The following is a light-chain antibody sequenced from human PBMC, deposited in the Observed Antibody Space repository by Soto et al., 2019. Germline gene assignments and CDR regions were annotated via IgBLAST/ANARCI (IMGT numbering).Light chain of an antibody. V-gene: IGLV3-21*02. CDR1: NVGSKS. CDR2: DDS. Sequence: SYELTQPPSVSVAPGQTASITCGGNNVGSKSLHWYQQKSGQAPVLVVFDDSDRPSGIPERFSGSNSGNTATLTISSVVAGDEADYYCQVFDTGSDHVVFGGGTKLTVL. J-gene: IGLJ3*02. CDR3: QVFDTGSDHVV.